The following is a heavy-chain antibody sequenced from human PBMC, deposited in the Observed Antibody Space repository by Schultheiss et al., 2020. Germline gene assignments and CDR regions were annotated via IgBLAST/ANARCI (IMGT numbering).Heavy chain of an antibody. CDR2: IYYSGST. CDR3: ARAPWGSSYCMDV. V-gene: IGHV4-39*07. J-gene: IGHJ6*02. CDR1: GGSISSSSYY. Sequence: SETLSLTCTVSGGSISSSSYYWGWIRQPPGKGLEWIGSIYYSGSTYYNPSLKSRVTISVDTSKNQFSLKLSSVTAADTAVYYCARAPWGSSYCMDVWGQGTTVTVSS. D-gene: IGHD3-16*01.